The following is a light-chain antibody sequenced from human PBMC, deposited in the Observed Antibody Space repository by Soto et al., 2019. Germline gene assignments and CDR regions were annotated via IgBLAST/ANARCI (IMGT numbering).Light chain of an antibody. Sequence: DIQMTQSPSTLSASVGDGVTITCRASQTISCWLAWYQQRPGKAPKLLISDASSLRSGVPSRFSGSGSGTEFTLTIRSPQPDDFGSYYCQQYKSYPWTFGHGTKVEV. J-gene: IGKJ1*01. CDR3: QQYKSYPWT. CDR1: QTISCW. V-gene: IGKV1-5*01. CDR2: DAS.